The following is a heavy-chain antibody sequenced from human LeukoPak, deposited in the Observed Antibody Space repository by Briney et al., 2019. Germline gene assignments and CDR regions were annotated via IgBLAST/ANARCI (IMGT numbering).Heavy chain of an antibody. CDR3: ANRGWFGPDY. CDR1: GFTFSNYW. D-gene: IGHD3-16*01. CDR2: IKQDGSEK. J-gene: IGHJ4*02. Sequence: PGGSLRLSCAASGFTFSNYWMTWVRQAPGKGLEWVANIKQDGSEKYYVDSVKGRFTVSRDNAKNSLYLQMNSLRAEDTAVYYCANRGWFGPDYWGQGTLVTVSS. V-gene: IGHV3-7*03.